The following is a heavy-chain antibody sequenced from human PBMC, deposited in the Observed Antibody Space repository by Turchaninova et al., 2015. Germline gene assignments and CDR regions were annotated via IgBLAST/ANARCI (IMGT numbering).Heavy chain of an antibody. J-gene: IGHJ3*01. D-gene: IGHD2-15*01. CDR1: GFTFSTSG. V-gene: IGHV3-23*01. CDR3: AKLAAVFXDAFXX. CDR2: ISGRDIRT. Sequence: EVQLLESGGGLVQPGGSLRLSCAASGFTFSTSGMSWVGQAPGKGLEWVSSISGRDIRTYXXXSVXXXFTXXRGNXKNSLXXQMXXXRAEDTAXXXCAKLAAVFXDAFXXWGRGTVVTXSS.